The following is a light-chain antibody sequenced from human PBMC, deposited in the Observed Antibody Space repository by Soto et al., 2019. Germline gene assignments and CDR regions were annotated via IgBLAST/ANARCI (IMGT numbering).Light chain of an antibody. V-gene: IGKV1-33*01. CDR3: QHYNNLPPT. CDR1: QNISNS. J-gene: IGKJ3*01. CDR2: DAY. Sequence: DIKMTQSPSSLSASVGDRVTISCQASQNISNSLNWYQQKPGKAPELLIYDAYNLETGVPSRVSGSGTRTDFTLTISILQPEDIAKYYCQHYNNLPPTFGPGTNVDIK.